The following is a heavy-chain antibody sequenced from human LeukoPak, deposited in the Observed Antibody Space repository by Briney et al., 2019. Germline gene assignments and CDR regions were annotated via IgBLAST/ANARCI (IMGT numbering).Heavy chain of an antibody. Sequence: NPSETLSLACTVSGGTISSYYWNWIRQPPGKGLEWIGYIHYSGSTKYNPSLKSRVTISVDTSKNQFSLKLSSVTAADTAVYYCARWYSSGWAFDYWGQGTLVTVSS. V-gene: IGHV4-59*08. CDR1: GGTISSYY. J-gene: IGHJ4*02. CDR3: ARWYSSGWAFDY. D-gene: IGHD6-19*01. CDR2: IHYSGST.